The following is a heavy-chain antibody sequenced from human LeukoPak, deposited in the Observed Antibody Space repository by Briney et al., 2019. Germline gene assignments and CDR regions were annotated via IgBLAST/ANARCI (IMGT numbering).Heavy chain of an antibody. CDR3: AREPLGSPGVGTAAFDP. CDR2: IYYSGST. D-gene: IGHD3-10*01. V-gene: IGHV4-39*07. CDR1: GGSISSSSYY. J-gene: IGHJ5*02. Sequence: SETLSLTCTVSGGSISSSSYYWGWIRQPPGKGLEWIGSIYYSGSTYYNPSLKSRVTISVDTSKNQFFLKLSSVTPADTAVYYCAREPLGSPGVGTAAFDPWGQGTLVTVST.